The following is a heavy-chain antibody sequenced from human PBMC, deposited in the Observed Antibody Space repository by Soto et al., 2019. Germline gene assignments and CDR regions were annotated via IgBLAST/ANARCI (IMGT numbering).Heavy chain of an antibody. CDR1: GFTVSSNY. Sequence: EVQLVESGGGLIQPGGSLRLSCAASGFTVSSNYMSWVRQAPGKGLEWVSVIYSGGSTYYADSVKGRFTISRDNSKNTLNLQMHSVRAEDTAVYYCARDTVPSRGYWGQGTLVTVSS. CDR3: ARDTVPSRGY. D-gene: IGHD1-26*01. CDR2: IYSGGST. V-gene: IGHV3-53*01. J-gene: IGHJ4*02.